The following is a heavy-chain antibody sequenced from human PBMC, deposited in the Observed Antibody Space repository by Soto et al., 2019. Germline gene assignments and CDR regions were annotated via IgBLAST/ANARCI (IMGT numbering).Heavy chain of an antibody. J-gene: IGHJ4*02. CDR3: ANSFSPSGLYCLYYFDH. D-gene: IGHD2-8*02. Sequence: EVQLLESGGGLVQPGGSLRLSCAASGFSFSSYAMAWVRQAPGMGLEWVSAISSSGDYTYYTDSVKGRFTISRDHARNRLSLHMHSPRDEHTPIYYCANSFSPSGLYCLYYFDHLGQGTLVTVSS. CDR2: ISSSGDYT. V-gene: IGHV3-23*01. CDR1: GFSFSSYA.